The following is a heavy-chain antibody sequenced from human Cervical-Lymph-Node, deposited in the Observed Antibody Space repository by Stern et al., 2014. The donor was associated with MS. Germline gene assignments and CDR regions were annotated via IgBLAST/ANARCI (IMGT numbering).Heavy chain of an antibody. Sequence: QVQLQESAPGLVKPSETLSLTCTVSGGSISSYYWSWIPQPPGKGLECIGYNYYSGSTNYNPSLKSRVTISVDTSKNQFSLKLSSVTAADTAVYYCARGATQAFDPWGQGTLVTVSS. CDR1: GGSISSYY. CDR2: NYYSGST. J-gene: IGHJ5*02. V-gene: IGHV4-59*01. CDR3: ARGATQAFDP.